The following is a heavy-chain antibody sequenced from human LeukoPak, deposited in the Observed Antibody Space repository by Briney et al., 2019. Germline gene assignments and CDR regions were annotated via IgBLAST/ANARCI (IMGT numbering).Heavy chain of an antibody. J-gene: IGHJ6*04. CDR2: ISWNSGSI. CDR3: AKDTGPSAIALLDV. CDR1: GFTFEDYV. V-gene: IGHV3-9*01. D-gene: IGHD2-2*02. Sequence: PGRSLRLSCAASGFTFEDYVMYWVRQTPGKGLEWVSSISWNSGSIAYADSVKGRFTISRDNTKNSLYLQMFSLRAEDTALYYCAKDTGPSAIALLDVWGKGTTLTVSS.